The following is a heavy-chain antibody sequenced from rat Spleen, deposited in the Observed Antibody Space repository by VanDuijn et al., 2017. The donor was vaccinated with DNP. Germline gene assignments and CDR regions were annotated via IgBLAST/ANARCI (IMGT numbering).Heavy chain of an antibody. CDR1: GYSVTSNY. CDR2: ISYSGTT. Sequence: EVQLQESGPGLVKPSQSLSLTCSVTGYSVTSNYWGWIRKFPGNKMEYIGHISYSGTTNYNPSLKSRFSITRDTSKNQFFLQLNSVTTEDTATYYCARWSRYFDYWGQGVMVTVSS. J-gene: IGHJ2*01. CDR3: ARWSRYFDY. V-gene: IGHV3-1*01.